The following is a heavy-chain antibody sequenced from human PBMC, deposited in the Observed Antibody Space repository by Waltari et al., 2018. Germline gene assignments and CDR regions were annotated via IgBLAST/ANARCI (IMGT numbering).Heavy chain of an antibody. CDR2: IYHSGST. CDR1: GYSISSGYY. Sequence: QVQLQESGPGLVKPSETLSLTCAVSGYSISSGYYWGWIRQPPGKGLEWIGRIYHSGSTYYNPSLKSRVTISVDTSKNQFSLKLSSVTAADTAVYYCARLEWLRPFDYWGQGTLVTVSS. CDR3: ARLEWLRPFDY. V-gene: IGHV4-38-2*01. D-gene: IGHD5-12*01. J-gene: IGHJ4*02.